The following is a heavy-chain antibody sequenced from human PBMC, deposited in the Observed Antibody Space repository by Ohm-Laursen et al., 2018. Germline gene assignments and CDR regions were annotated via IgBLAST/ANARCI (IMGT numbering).Heavy chain of an antibody. D-gene: IGHD3-22*01. V-gene: IGHV4-4*07. J-gene: IGHJ6*02. Sequence: GTLSLTCAVSGGSISSYYWSWIRQPAGKGLEWIGRIYTSGSTNYNPSLKSRVTMSVDTSKNQFSLKLSSVTAADTAVYYCASMYYYDSSGEDVWGQGTTVTVSS. CDR1: GGSISSYY. CDR2: IYTSGST. CDR3: ASMYYYDSSGEDV.